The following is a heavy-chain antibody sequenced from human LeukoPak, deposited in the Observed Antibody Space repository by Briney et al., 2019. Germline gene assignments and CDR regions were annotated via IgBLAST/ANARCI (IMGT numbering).Heavy chain of an antibody. D-gene: IGHD6-19*01. Sequence: PGGSLRLSCAASGFTFSSYWMSWVRQAPGKGLEEVANIKQDGSEKYYVDSVKGRFTISRDNAKNSLYLQMNSLRAEDTAVYYCARDELDSSGWYSDYWGQGTLVTVPS. J-gene: IGHJ4*02. CDR3: ARDELDSSGWYSDY. CDR1: GFTFSSYW. V-gene: IGHV3-7*01. CDR2: IKQDGSEK.